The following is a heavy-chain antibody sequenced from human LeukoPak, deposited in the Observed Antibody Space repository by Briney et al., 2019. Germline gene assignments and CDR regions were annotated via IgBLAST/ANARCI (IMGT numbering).Heavy chain of an antibody. CDR1: GFTFGTYS. CDR2: ISGSGQTT. CDR3: AKVKGSPYGSSDY. V-gene: IGHV3-23*01. Sequence: GGSLRLSCRVSGFTFGTYSMNWVRQAPGKGLEWVSAISGSGQTTYYADSVKGRFTISRDNSKNTLYLETNSLRAEDTALYYCAKVKGSPYGSSDYWGQGTQVTVSS. J-gene: IGHJ4*02. D-gene: IGHD1-26*01.